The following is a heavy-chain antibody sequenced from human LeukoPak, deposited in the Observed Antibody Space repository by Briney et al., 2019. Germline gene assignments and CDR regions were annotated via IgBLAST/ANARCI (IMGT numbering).Heavy chain of an antibody. V-gene: IGHV1-3*01. Sequence: ASVTVSCKASGYTFANYAMHWVRQAPGQRLEWMGWINAGNGNTKYLQNFQGRITFTRDTSASTAYMELSSLRSEDTAVFYCARGIWVSRSLEWSYYFDYWGQGTLVTVSS. D-gene: IGHD3-3*01. CDR1: GYTFANYA. CDR3: ARGIWVSRSLEWSYYFDY. J-gene: IGHJ4*02. CDR2: INAGNGNT.